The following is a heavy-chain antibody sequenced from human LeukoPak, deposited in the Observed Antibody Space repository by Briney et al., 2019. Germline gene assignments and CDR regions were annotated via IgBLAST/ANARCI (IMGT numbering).Heavy chain of an antibody. CDR2: ISGSGGNT. J-gene: IGHJ4*02. D-gene: IGHD5-12*01. Sequence: PGGSLRLSCAASGFTFNNYWMHWVRQAPGKGLMWVSTISGSGGNTYYADSVKGRFTISRDNSKNTLYLQMNSLRAEDTALYYCAKEFYSGYPLPSPLDYWGQGTLVTVSS. CDR1: GFTFNNYW. V-gene: IGHV3-23*01. CDR3: AKEFYSGYPLPSPLDY.